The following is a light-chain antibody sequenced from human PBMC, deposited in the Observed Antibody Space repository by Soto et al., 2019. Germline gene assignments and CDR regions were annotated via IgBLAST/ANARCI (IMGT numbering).Light chain of an antibody. CDR2: EVS. Sequence: QSVLTQPPSASGSPGQSVTISCTGTSSVIGGYNYVSWYQQHPGKAPKLMIYEVSKRPSGVPDRFSGSKSGNTASLTVSGLQAEDEADYYCSSYAGSNNPYVFGTGTKLTVL. CDR1: SSVIGGYNY. CDR3: SSYAGSNNPYV. V-gene: IGLV2-8*01. J-gene: IGLJ1*01.